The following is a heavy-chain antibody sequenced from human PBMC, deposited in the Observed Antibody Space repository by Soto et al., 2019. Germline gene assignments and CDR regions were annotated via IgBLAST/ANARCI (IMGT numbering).Heavy chain of an antibody. CDR3: ARDNSRSCSSTSCYLSARENWFDP. J-gene: IGHJ5*02. CDR1: GGSVSSGSYY. Sequence: PSETLSLTCTVSGGSVSSGSYYWSWIRQPPGKGLEWIGYIYYSGSTNYNPSLKSRVTISVDTSKNQFSLKLSSVTAADTAVYYCARDNSRSCSSTSCYLSARENWFDPWGQGTLVTVSS. V-gene: IGHV4-61*01. D-gene: IGHD2-2*01. CDR2: IYYSGST.